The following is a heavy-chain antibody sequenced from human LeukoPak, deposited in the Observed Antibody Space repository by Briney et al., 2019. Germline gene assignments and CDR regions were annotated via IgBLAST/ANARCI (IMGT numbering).Heavy chain of an antibody. CDR1: GFTFSSYD. Sequence: PGGSLRLSCAASGFTFSSYDMHWVRQAPGKGLEWVSAICTAGDTYYPGSVKGRFTISRENAKNSLYLQMNSLRAGDTAVYYCARAANSGYDPYYFDYWGQGTLVTASS. CDR3: ARAANSGYDPYYFDY. D-gene: IGHD5-12*01. J-gene: IGHJ4*02. CDR2: ICTAGDT. V-gene: IGHV3-13*01.